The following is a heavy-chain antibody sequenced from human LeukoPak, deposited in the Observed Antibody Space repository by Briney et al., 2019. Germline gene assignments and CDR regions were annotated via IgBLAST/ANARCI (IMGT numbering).Heavy chain of an antibody. Sequence: PGGSLRLSCSASGFTFSSYAMYWVRQAPGKGLEYVSGISSNGGSTYYADSVKGRFTISRDNSKNTLYLQMNSLRAEDTAVYYCAKQWLVYFDYWGQGTLVTVSS. CDR1: GFTFSSYA. CDR3: AKQWLVYFDY. D-gene: IGHD6-19*01. J-gene: IGHJ4*02. V-gene: IGHV3-64*04. CDR2: ISSNGGST.